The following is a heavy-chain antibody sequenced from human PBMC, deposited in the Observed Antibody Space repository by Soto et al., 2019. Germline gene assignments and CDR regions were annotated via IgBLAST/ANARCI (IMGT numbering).Heavy chain of an antibody. Sequence: QVQLVESGGGVVQPGGSLRLSCAASGFTFKNFAMHWVRQAPGKGLEWVAMIWYDAINKYYADSVKGRFTISRDHSRSSLSLQMDSLRAEDTAVYYCARDWNAGIFDYWGQGTLVTVSS. J-gene: IGHJ4*02. D-gene: IGHD1-1*01. CDR3: ARDWNAGIFDY. CDR1: GFTFKNFA. V-gene: IGHV3-33*01. CDR2: IWYDAINK.